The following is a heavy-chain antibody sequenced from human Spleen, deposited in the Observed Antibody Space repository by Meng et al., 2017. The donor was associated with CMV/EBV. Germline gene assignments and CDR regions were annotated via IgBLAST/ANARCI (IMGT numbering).Heavy chain of an antibody. V-gene: IGHV3-49*04. Sequence: GESLKISCTTSGFNFGEFAITWVRQAPGKGLEWIGFVRTQPYNETTGYAASVKGRFFISRDDSKSVAYLQMHSLKIEDTAVYYCASGGASAPALWGQGTLVTVSS. J-gene: IGHJ4*02. CDR2: VRTQPYNETT. D-gene: IGHD6-19*01. CDR3: ASGGASAPAL. CDR1: GFNFGEFA.